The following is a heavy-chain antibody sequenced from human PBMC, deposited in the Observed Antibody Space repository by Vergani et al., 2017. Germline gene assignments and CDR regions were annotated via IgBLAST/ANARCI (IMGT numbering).Heavy chain of an antibody. CDR1: GGSISSYY. Sequence: QVQLQESGPGLVKPSETLSLTCTVSGGSISSYYWSWIRQPPGKGLEWIGYIYYSGSTNYNPSLKSRVTLSVDTSKNQFSLKLSSVTAADTAVYYCARDPGYDFWSGQVYCMDVWGQGTTVTVSS. CDR2: IYYSGST. J-gene: IGHJ6*02. CDR3: ARDPGYDFWSGQVYCMDV. V-gene: IGHV4-59*01. D-gene: IGHD3-3*01.